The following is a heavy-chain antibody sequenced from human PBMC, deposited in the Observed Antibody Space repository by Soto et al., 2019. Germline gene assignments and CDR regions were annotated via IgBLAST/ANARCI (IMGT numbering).Heavy chain of an antibody. CDR3: ARDYYDSSGYPPYYFDY. D-gene: IGHD3-22*01. J-gene: IGHJ4*02. CDR1: GFTFSSYS. V-gene: IGHV3-48*02. Sequence: EVQLVESGGGLVQPGGSLRLSCAASGFTFSSYSMNWVRQAPGKGLEWVSYISSSSSTIYHADSVKGRFTISRDNAKNSLYLQMNSLRDEDTAVYYCARDYYDSSGYPPYYFDYWGQGTLVTVSS. CDR2: ISSSSSTI.